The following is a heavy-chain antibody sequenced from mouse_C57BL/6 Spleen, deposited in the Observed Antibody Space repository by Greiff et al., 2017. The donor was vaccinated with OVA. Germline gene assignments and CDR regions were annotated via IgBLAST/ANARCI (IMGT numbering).Heavy chain of an antibody. CDR3: ARYGYWYFDV. CDR2: IGSGGSK. J-gene: IGHJ1*03. CDR1: GFSLNSYG. V-gene: IGHV2-2*01. D-gene: IGHD2-10*02. Sequence: VQLVESGPGLVQPSQSLSITCTVSGFSLNSYGVHWVRQSTGKGLEWLGVIGSGGSKENNAAFIYRLSIIKDNSKSQVFFKMNSLQADDTAIYYCARYGYWYFDVWGTGTTVTVSS.